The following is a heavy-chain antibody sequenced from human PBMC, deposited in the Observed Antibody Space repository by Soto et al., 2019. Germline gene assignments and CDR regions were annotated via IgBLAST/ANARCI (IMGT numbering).Heavy chain of an antibody. CDR3: ARGNWNYYYGFDV. V-gene: IGHV3-7*01. CDR1: EFTFDKYY. D-gene: IGHD1-20*01. Sequence: GGSLRLSCAASEFTFDKYYMTWVRQAPGKGPEWVANIKPDGSEQYYVDSVKGRFTISRDNANNSLYLQMNSLRAEDTAVYFCARGNWNYYYGFDVWGQRTTVTVSS. J-gene: IGHJ6*02. CDR2: IKPDGSEQ.